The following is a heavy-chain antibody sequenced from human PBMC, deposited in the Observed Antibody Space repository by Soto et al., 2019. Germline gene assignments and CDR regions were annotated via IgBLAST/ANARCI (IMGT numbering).Heavy chain of an antibody. CDR2: IIPILGIA. D-gene: IGHD3-10*01. CDR3: ARFRGSYGMDV. J-gene: IGHJ6*02. V-gene: IGHV1-69*02. Sequence: QVQLVQSGAEVKKPGSSVKVSCKASGGTFSSYTISWVRQAPGQGLEWMGRIIPILGIANYAQKFQARVTITADKSTSTAYMELSSLRSEDTAVYYCARFRGSYGMDVWGQGTTVTVSS. CDR1: GGTFSSYT.